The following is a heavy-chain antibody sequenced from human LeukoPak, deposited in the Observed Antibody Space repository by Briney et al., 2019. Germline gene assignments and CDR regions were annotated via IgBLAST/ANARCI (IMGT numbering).Heavy chain of an antibody. V-gene: IGHV3-30-3*01. CDR1: GFTFSSYS. J-gene: IGHJ4*02. Sequence: GGSLRLSCAASGFTFSSYSLHWVRQAPGKGLEWVAHVATDGSYKWYADSVKGRFTISSDNSKNTLLLQMNSLRAEDTGVYYCARDAGWSPFYWGQGTLVTVSS. CDR3: ARDAGWSPFY. D-gene: IGHD6-19*01. CDR2: VATDGSYK.